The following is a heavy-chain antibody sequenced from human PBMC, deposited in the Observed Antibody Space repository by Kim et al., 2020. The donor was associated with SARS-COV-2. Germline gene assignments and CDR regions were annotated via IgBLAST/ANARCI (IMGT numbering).Heavy chain of an antibody. V-gene: IGHV4-30-2*05. CDR2: GST. D-gene: IGHD1-1*01. Sequence: GSTYHNPPLKSRVTISVDPSKNQFPLKLSSVTAADTAVYYCARDHDGRFDYWGQGTLVTVSS. J-gene: IGHJ4*02. CDR3: ARDHDGRFDY.